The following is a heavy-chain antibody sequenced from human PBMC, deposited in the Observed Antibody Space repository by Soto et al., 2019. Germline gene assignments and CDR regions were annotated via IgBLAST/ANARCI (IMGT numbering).Heavy chain of an antibody. CDR1: GGSISSYY. CDR3: AGDRSGWYDYFDY. V-gene: IGHV4-59*01. D-gene: IGHD6-19*01. J-gene: IGHJ4*01. CDR2: IYYSGST. Sequence: PAQTLSLTCTVSGGSISSYYCSWIRQPPGKGLEWIGYIYYSGSTNYNPSLKSRVTIQVDTSKNQFSLKPSSVTAAGTAACYCAGDRSGWYDYFDYWGHGTLVTVSS.